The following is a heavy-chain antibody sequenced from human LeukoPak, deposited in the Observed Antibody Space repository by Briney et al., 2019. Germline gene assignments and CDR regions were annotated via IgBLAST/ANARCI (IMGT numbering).Heavy chain of an antibody. CDR2: ISYDGSNK. CDR1: GFTFSSYA. CDR3: ARAQLRFLGYYFDY. J-gene: IGHJ4*02. D-gene: IGHD3-3*01. Sequence: GGSLRLSCAASGFTFSSYAMRWVRQAPGKGLEWVAVISYDGSNKYYADSVKGRFTISRDNSKNTLYLQMNSLRAEDTAVYYCARAQLRFLGYYFDYWGQGTLVTVSS. V-gene: IGHV3-30-3*01.